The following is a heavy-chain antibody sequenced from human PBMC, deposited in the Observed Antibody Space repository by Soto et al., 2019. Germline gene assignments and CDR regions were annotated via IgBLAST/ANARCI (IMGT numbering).Heavy chain of an antibody. CDR1: GGSISNYY. Sequence: PSETLSLTCTVSGGSISNYYWNWIRQPPGKGLEWIGYIYYSGSSNYNPSLKSRVTISVDTSKNQFSLKLTSVTAADTAVYYCARLRPSVGVDYWGQGTLVTVSS. J-gene: IGHJ4*02. D-gene: IGHD2-15*01. V-gene: IGHV4-59*08. CDR2: IYYSGSS. CDR3: ARLRPSVGVDY.